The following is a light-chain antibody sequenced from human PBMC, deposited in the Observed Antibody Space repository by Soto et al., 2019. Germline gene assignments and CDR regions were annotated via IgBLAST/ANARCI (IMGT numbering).Light chain of an antibody. J-gene: IGLJ1*01. CDR1: SSNIGTNA. CDR2: NNN. V-gene: IGLV1-44*01. Sequence: QSVLTQPPSASGTPGLRVTISCSGGSSNIGTNAVNWYQQLPGTAPKLLIYNNNQRPSGVPDRFSGSKSGTSASLAISGLQSEDEADYYCAAWDASLNGYVFGTGTKVTVL. CDR3: AAWDASLNGYV.